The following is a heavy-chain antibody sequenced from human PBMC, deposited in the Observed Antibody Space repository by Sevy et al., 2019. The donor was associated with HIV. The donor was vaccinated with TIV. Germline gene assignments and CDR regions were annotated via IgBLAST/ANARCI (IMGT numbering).Heavy chain of an antibody. V-gene: IGHV3-23*01. CDR2: LIGGGSRA. CDR3: AKRRVQSGLSGGGANDGWDV. Sequence: GGSLRLSCAASGFSFSNYAMSWVRQAPGKGLEWVSTLIGGGSRAYYADSVTGRFTVSRDNSRNTLELQMNSLRAEDTAVSYCAKRRVQSGLSGGGANDGWDVCGQGTTVTVSS. D-gene: IGHD2-8*02. CDR1: GFSFSNYA. J-gene: IGHJ6*02.